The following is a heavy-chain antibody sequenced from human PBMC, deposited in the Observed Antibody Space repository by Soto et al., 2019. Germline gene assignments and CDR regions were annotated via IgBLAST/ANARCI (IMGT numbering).Heavy chain of an antibody. V-gene: IGHV3-23*01. Sequence: GGSLRLSCAASRFPFSVYAMSWVRQAPGKGLELVSVISGSGDTTYYADSVKGHFTISRDNSNNTLYLQMNSLRADDTAVYYCAKAQFTSGYANQNFIDCGGQGSRVTVSS. CDR1: RFPFSVYA. CDR3: AKAQFTSGYANQNFIDC. CDR2: ISGSGDTT. J-gene: IGHJ4*02. D-gene: IGHD3-3*01.